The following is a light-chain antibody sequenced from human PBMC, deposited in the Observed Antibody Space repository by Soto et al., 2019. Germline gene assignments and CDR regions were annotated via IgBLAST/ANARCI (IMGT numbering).Light chain of an antibody. CDR3: QQYEPYSGT. CDR2: RAS. V-gene: IGKV1-5*03. Sequence: DIQMTQSPSSLFASVGDRVTITCRASQIINTWLAWYQQRPGKAPKLLIYRASNLVNGVPSRFSGSGSGTEFTLTISSLQPDDFSIYYCQQYEPYSGTFGTGTKVDL. CDR1: QIINTW. J-gene: IGKJ3*01.